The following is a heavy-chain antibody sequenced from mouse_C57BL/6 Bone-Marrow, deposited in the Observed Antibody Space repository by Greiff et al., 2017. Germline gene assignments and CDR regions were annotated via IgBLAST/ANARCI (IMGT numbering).Heavy chain of an antibody. D-gene: IGHD2-1*01. Sequence: EVQLVESGGGLVKPGGSLKLSCAASGFTFSSYAMSWVRQTPEKRLEWVASISDGGSYTYYPDNVKGRFTISRDNAKNNLFLQMSHLKSEDTAMYNCARYPSTHYAMDYWGQGTSVTVSS. V-gene: IGHV5-4*01. CDR2: ISDGGSYT. CDR3: ARYPSTHYAMDY. CDR1: GFTFSSYA. J-gene: IGHJ4*01.